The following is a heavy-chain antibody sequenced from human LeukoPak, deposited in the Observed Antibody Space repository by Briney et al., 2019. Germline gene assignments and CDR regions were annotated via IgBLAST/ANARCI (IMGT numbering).Heavy chain of an antibody. D-gene: IGHD2-15*01. Sequence: SETLSLTCTVSGGPINNYYWSWTRQPPGKTLEWIGYIYYSGRTNYNPSLKSRITISVDSSKNHVSLNLTSVTAADTAVYYCARHGGGGGLFDFWGQGALVTVSS. CDR3: ARHGGGGGLFDF. V-gene: IGHV4-59*01. CDR1: GGPINNYY. CDR2: IYYSGRT. J-gene: IGHJ4*02.